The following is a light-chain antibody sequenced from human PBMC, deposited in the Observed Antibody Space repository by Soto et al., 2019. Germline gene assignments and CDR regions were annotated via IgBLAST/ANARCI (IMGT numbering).Light chain of an antibody. J-gene: IGKJ5*01. V-gene: IGKV4-1*01. CDR2: WAS. CDR1: QSVLYSSNNKNY. Sequence: DIVMTQSPDSLVVSLGERATINCKSSQSVLYSSNNKNYLAWYQQKPGQPPKLLIYWASTRESGVPDRFSGSGSGTDFTLTISSLQAEDVAVYYCQQYYSTPDTFGQGTRLEI. CDR3: QQYYSTPDT.